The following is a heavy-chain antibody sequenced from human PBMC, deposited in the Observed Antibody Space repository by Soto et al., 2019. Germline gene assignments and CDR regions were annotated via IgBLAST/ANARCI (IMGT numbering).Heavy chain of an antibody. Sequence: LSLTCTVSSGSTSPHYWSWIRQSPGKGLEWIAYIYFTGSTNYNPSLKSRVTISIDTSKNQFSLKLTSVTAADPAVYYCARGGSWFDPWGQGTLVTVPQ. CDR2: IYFTGST. J-gene: IGHJ5*02. CDR3: ARGGSWFDP. V-gene: IGHV4-59*11. CDR1: SGSTSPHY.